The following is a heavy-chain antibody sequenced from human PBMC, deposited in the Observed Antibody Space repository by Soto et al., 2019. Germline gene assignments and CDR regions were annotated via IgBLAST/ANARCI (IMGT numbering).Heavy chain of an antibody. Sequence: EVQLVESGGGLVKPGGSLRLSCAASGFTFSSYSMNWVRQAPEQGLEWVSSISSSSSYIYYADSVKGRFTISRDNAKNSLYLEKNSLRAEDTAVYYCASRASRTAVAGREIEAFDICGHGTMVPVS. D-gene: IGHD6-13*01. CDR1: GFTFSSYS. V-gene: IGHV3-21*06. CDR2: ISSSSSYI. J-gene: IGHJ3*02. CDR3: ASRASRTAVAGREIEAFDI.